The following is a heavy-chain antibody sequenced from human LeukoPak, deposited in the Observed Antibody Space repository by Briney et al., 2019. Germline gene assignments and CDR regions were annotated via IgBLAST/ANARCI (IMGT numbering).Heavy chain of an antibody. Sequence: GGSLRLSCAASGFTFTNYGMHWVRQAPGKGLEWVALIKYDGYYKYYSDSVKGRFTISSDTSKNTLYLQMNSLRAEDTAVYYCARDLSPVVRASPMGYWGQGTPVTVSS. D-gene: IGHD3-10*01. V-gene: IGHV3-30*03. CDR3: ARDLSPVVRASPMGY. CDR1: GFTFTNYG. J-gene: IGHJ4*02. CDR2: IKYDGYYK.